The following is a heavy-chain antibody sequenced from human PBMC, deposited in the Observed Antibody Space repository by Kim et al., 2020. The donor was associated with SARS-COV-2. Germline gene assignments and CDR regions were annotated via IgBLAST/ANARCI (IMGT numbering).Heavy chain of an antibody. CDR3: VQGGYYDSSGFNAGDY. CDR1: GFTFDDYA. Sequence: GGSLRLSCAASGFTFDDYAMHWVRQAPGKGLEWVSGISWNSGSIGYADSVKGRFTISRDNAKNSLYLQMNSLRAEDTALYYCVQGGYYDSSGFNAGDYWGQGTLVTVSS. V-gene: IGHV3-9*01. D-gene: IGHD3-22*01. CDR2: ISWNSGSI. J-gene: IGHJ4*02.